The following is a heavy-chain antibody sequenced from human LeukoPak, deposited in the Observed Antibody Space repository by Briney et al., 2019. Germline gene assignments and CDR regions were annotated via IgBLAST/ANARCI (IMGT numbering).Heavy chain of an antibody. CDR2: ISWDGGST. CDR3: AKDRYRGTTELDY. V-gene: IGHV3-43*01. Sequence: GGSLRLSCAASGFTLDDYTMHWVRQAPGKGLEWVSLISWDGGSTYYADSVKGRFTISRDNSKNSLYLQMNSLRTEDTALYYCAKDRYRGTTELDYWGQGTLVTVSS. D-gene: IGHD1-7*01. J-gene: IGHJ4*02. CDR1: GFTLDDYT.